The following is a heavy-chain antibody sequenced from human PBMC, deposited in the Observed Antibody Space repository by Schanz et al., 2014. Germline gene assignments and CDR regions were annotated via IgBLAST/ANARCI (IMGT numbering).Heavy chain of an antibody. V-gene: IGHV3-74*01. Sequence: EVQLVESGGGLVQPGGSLRLSCAASGFTFSVYWMHWVRQPPGEGLVSVSRISGDGTTTSYADSVKGRFTISRDNAKNTLYLQMNSLRAEDTAVYFCARDGGRDGYNLAFDVWGQGTLVTVSS. CDR3: ARDGGRDGYNLAFDV. D-gene: IGHD5-12*01. CDR1: GFTFSVYW. J-gene: IGHJ3*01. CDR2: ISGDGTTT.